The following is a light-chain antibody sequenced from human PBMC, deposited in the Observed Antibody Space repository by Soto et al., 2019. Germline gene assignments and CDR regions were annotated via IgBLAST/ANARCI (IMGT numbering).Light chain of an antibody. CDR3: AAWDDSLNGHVV. V-gene: IGLV1-44*01. Sequence: QLVLTQPPSASGTPGQRVTISCSGTSSNIGTNPVNWFQHLPGTAPRLLIYSHNQRPSGVPDRFSGSKSGTSASLAISGLQSEDEGDYYCAAWDDSLNGHVVFGGGTKVTVL. CDR2: SHN. J-gene: IGLJ2*01. CDR1: SSNIGTNP.